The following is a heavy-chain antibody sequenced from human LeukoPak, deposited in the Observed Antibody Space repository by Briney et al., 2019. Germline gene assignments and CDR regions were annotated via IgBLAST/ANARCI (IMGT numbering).Heavy chain of an antibody. CDR3: ARSIAARRYNWFDP. Sequence: PSETLSLTCTVSGGSISSYYWSWIRQPLGKGLEWIGYIYYSGSTNYNPSLKSRVTISVDTSKNQFSLKLSSVTAAGTAVYYCARSIAARRYNWFDPWGQGTLATVSS. CDR1: GGSISSYY. CDR2: IYYSGST. J-gene: IGHJ5*02. D-gene: IGHD6-6*01. V-gene: IGHV4-59*01.